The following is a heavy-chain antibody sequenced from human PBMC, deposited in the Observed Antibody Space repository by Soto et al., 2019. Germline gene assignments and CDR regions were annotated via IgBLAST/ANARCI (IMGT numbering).Heavy chain of an antibody. CDR1: GYTFTSYG. J-gene: IGHJ4*02. Sequence: QVQLVQSVAEVKKPGASVKVSCKASGYTFTSYGISWVRQAPGQGLEWMGWISAYTGNTNYAQKLQGRVTMTTDTSTSTAYMELRSLSSDDTAVYYCARQYDILTGYYLEVGYWGQGTLVTVSS. CDR3: ARQYDILTGYYLEVGY. V-gene: IGHV1-18*01. D-gene: IGHD3-9*01. CDR2: ISAYTGNT.